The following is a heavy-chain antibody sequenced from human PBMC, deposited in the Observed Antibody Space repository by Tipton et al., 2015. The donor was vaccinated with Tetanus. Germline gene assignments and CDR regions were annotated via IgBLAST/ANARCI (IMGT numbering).Heavy chain of an antibody. CDR2: IFYSGRT. Sequence: TLSLTCSVSGASISGGGYFWNWIRQPPGKGLEWIAYIFYSGRTQYNPSLKSRVTISVDTAKNQFSLQLSSVTAADTAVYYCARTTRRWLHPDYWGQGTLVTVSS. J-gene: IGHJ4*02. CDR3: ARTTRRWLHPDY. V-gene: IGHV4-61*08. D-gene: IGHD5-24*01. CDR1: GASISGGGYF.